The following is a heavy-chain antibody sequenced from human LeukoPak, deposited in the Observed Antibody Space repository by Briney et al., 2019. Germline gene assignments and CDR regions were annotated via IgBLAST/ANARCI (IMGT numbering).Heavy chain of an antibody. V-gene: IGHV4-4*02. D-gene: IGHD7-27*01. J-gene: IGHJ4*02. Sequence: SETLSLTCAVSGGSISSSNWWSWVRQPPGKGLEWIGEIYHSGSTNYNPSLKCRVTISVDKSKNQFSLKLTSVTAADTAVYYCASLTGVDYWGQGTLVTVSS. CDR2: IYHSGST. CDR3: ASLTGVDY. CDR1: GGSISSSNW.